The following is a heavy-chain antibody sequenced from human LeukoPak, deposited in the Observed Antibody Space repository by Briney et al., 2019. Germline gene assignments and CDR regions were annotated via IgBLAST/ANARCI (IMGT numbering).Heavy chain of an antibody. CDR3: AIEGDYYGSGTLY. CDR2: ISGGGGST. Sequence: GGSLRLSFAASGFSFSSYAMAWVRQAPGKGLEWVSAISGGGGSTYYADSVKGRFTISRDNSKNTLYLQMNSLRAEDTAVYYCAIEGDYYGSGTLYWGQGTLVTVSS. CDR1: GFSFSSYA. D-gene: IGHD3-10*01. J-gene: IGHJ4*02. V-gene: IGHV3-23*01.